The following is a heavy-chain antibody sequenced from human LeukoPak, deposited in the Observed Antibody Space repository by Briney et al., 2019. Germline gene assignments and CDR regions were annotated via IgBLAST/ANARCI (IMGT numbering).Heavy chain of an antibody. CDR1: GGSISSYY. CDR2: IYYSGST. Sequence: PSETLSLTCTVSGGSISSYYWSWIRQPPGKGLEWIGYIYYSGSTNYNPSLKSRVTISVDTSKNQFSLKLSAVTAADTAVYYCARIAAAGIGGDYWGQGTLVTVSS. V-gene: IGHV4-59*08. J-gene: IGHJ4*02. D-gene: IGHD6-13*01. CDR3: ARIAAAGIGGDY.